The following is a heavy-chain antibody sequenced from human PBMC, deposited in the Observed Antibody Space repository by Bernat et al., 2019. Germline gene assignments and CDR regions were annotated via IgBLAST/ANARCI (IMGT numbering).Heavy chain of an antibody. CDR3: ARERDGVDY. J-gene: IGHJ4*02. Sequence: QVQLQESGPGLVKPSETLSLTCTVSGGSISSYYWSWIRQPPGKGLEWIGYIYYSGSTNYNPSLKSRVTISVDTSKNQFSLKLSSVTAVDTAVYYCARERDGVDYWGQGTLVTVSS. D-gene: IGHD5-24*01. V-gene: IGHV4-59*01. CDR2: IYYSGST. CDR1: GGSISSYY.